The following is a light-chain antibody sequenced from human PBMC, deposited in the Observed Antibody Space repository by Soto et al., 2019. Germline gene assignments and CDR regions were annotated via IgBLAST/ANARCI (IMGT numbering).Light chain of an antibody. V-gene: IGKV3-15*01. CDR3: QQYNNWPPF. CDR2: GAC. CDR1: QSVSSN. Sequence: IVMTQSPATLSVSPGEKATLSCRASQSVSSNLAWYQQKPGQAPRLLIYGACTRATGIPDRFSGSGSGTEFTLTISSLQSEDFAVYHCQQYNNWPPFFGQGTKLEIK. J-gene: IGKJ2*01.